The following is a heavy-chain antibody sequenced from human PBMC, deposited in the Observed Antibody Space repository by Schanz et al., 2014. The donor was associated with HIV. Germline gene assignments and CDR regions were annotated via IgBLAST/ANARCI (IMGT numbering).Heavy chain of an antibody. J-gene: IGHJ3*02. Sequence: QVQLVESGGGVVQPGRSLRLSCTASGFTFSSYAIHWVRQAPGKGLEWVAVIWYDGNNKSYADSVKGRFTISRDNSENKLYLQMNSLRAEDTAVYYCAKENPLYYYTHGGPFDIWGQGTMVTVSS. D-gene: IGHD3-10*01. CDR1: GFTFSSYA. CDR2: IWYDGNNK. CDR3: AKENPLYYYTHGGPFDI. V-gene: IGHV3-33*06.